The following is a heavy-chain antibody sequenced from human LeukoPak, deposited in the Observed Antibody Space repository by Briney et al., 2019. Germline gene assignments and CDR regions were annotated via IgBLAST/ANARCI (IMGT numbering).Heavy chain of an antibody. J-gene: IGHJ4*02. D-gene: IGHD6-6*01. CDR2: IIPILGTA. CDR3: ARERELYSSSSGKDYFDY. Sequence: ASVKVSCKASGGTFSSYAISWVRQAPGQGLEWMGGIIPILGTANYAQKFQGRVTITADESTSTAYMELSSLRSEDTAVYYCARERELYSSSSGKDYFDYWGQGTLVTVSS. V-gene: IGHV1-69*13. CDR1: GGTFSSYA.